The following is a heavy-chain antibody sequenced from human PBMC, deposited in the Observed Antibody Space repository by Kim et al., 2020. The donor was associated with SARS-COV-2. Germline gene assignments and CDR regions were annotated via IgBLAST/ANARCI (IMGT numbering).Heavy chain of an antibody. CDR3: ARGTDSSGWYYY. CDR1: GYSFSTYW. V-gene: IGHV5-51*01. Sequence: GESLKISCATSGYSFSTYWVGWLRQMPGRGLEWLGIIYPGDYDTRYNPSFQGQVTISVDKSIKTAYLHWNNLKASDTAIYYCARGTDSSGWYYYWGKGTLVTVSS. J-gene: IGHJ4*02. CDR2: IYPGDYDT. D-gene: IGHD6-19*01.